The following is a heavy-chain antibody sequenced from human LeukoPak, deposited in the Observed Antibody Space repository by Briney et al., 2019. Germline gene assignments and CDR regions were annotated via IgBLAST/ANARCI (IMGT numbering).Heavy chain of an antibody. CDR1: GGSISSSSYY. V-gene: IGHV4-39*07. J-gene: IGHJ4*02. D-gene: IGHD3-22*01. CDR2: IYYSGST. CDR3: ARVRVTMIE. Sequence: SETLSLTCTVSGGSISSSSYYWGWIRQPPGKGLEWIGSIYYSGSTYYNPSLKSRVTISVDTSKNQFSLKLSSVTAADTAVYYCARVRVTMIEWGQGTLVTVSS.